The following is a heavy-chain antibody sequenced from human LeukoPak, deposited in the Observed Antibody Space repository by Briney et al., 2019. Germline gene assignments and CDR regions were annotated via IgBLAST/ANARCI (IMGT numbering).Heavy chain of an antibody. V-gene: IGHV6-1*01. CDR2: TYYRSKWYA. J-gene: IGHJ4*02. CDR1: GDSVSSNSAI. D-gene: IGHD3-3*02. Sequence: SQTLSLTCAISGDSVSSNSAIWHWIRQSPSGGLEWLGRTYYRSKWYADSAVFVKSRITVNPDTSQNQFSLHLNSVTLEDTAVYFCARAGAGSAAFLFDSWGQGTLVTVSS. CDR3: ARAGAGSAAFLFDS.